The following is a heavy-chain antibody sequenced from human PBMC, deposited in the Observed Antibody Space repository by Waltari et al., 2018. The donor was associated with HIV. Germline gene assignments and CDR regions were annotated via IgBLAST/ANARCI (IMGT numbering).Heavy chain of an antibody. Sequence: QVQLVQSGAEVKKPGASVKVSCKASGYIFTVYYMLWVRQAPGQGLECMGWINPNSGGTNYAQKFQGRVTMTRDTSISTAYMELSRLRSDDTAVYYCARRWGEGYDFWSGYYDYWGQGTLVTVSS. CDR3: ARRWGEGYDFWSGYYDY. CDR1: GYIFTVYY. D-gene: IGHD3-3*01. J-gene: IGHJ4*02. CDR2: INPNSGGT. V-gene: IGHV1-2*02.